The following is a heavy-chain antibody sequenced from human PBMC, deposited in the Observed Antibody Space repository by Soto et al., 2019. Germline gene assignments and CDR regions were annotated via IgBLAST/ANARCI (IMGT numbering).Heavy chain of an antibody. D-gene: IGHD6-19*01. CDR2: IIPTFGTA. CDR1: GGTFSSSA. CDR3: ARSETAGHRGVDI. V-gene: IGHV1-69*06. J-gene: IGHJ3*02. Sequence: QVQLVQSGAEMREPGSSVKVSCKASGGTFSSSAINWLRQAPGQGPEWMGGIIPTFGTANYIEKFRGRVTITADTSTSTAYMEGSSLTSEDTAIYFCARSETAGHRGVDIWGQGTMVTVSS.